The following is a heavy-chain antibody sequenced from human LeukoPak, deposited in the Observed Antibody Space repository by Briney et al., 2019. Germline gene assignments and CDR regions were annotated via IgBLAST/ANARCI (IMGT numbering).Heavy chain of an antibody. V-gene: IGHV1-69*13. CDR3: ASEPSSGGRWYGMDV. J-gene: IGHJ6*02. Sequence: SVRVSCKASGGTFSSYAISWVRQAPGQGLEWMGGIIPIFGTANYAQKFQGRVTITADESTSTAYMELSSLRSGDTAVYYCASEPSSGGRWYGMDVWGQGTTVTVSS. CDR1: GGTFSSYA. CDR2: IIPIFGTA. D-gene: IGHD2-15*01.